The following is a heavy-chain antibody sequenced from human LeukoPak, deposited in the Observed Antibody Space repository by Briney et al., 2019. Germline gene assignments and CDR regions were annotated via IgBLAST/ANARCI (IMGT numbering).Heavy chain of an antibody. Sequence: SETLSLTCAVYGGSFSGYYWSWIRQPPGKGLEWIGEINHSGSTNYNPSLKSRVTISVDTSKNQFSLKLSSVTAADTAVYYCARSGYSYGPPHYWGQGTLVTVSS. J-gene: IGHJ4*02. CDR2: INHSGST. CDR1: GGSFSGYY. V-gene: IGHV4-34*01. CDR3: ARSGYSYGPPHY. D-gene: IGHD5-18*01.